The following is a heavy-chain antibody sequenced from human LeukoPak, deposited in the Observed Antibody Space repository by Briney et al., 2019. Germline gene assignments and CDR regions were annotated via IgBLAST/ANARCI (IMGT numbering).Heavy chain of an antibody. CDR3: AKDLRRGYSYGYTQDDVYYYYGMDV. D-gene: IGHD5-18*01. V-gene: IGHV3-74*01. CDR2: INSDGGTT. J-gene: IGHJ6*02. Sequence: GGSLRLSCAASGFTFNSYWMHWVRQAPGKGLVWVSRINSDGGTTNYADSVKGRFTISRDNAKNTLYLQMNSLRAEDTAVYYCAKDLRRGYSYGYTQDDVYYYYGMDVWGQGTTVTVSS. CDR1: GFTFNSYW.